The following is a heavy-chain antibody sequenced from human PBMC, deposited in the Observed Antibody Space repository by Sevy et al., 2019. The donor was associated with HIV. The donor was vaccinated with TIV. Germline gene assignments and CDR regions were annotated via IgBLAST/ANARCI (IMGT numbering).Heavy chain of an antibody. CDR1: GFTFNNYN. CDR2: VSGSSNYI. D-gene: IGHD3-10*01. CDR3: ARGPPDGSYDYFDY. J-gene: IGHJ4*02. V-gene: IGHV3-21*06. Sequence: GGSLRLSCATSGFTFNNYNMHWVRQAPGKGLEWVSSVSGSSNYIYYAESVKGRFIISRDNTKNTLYLQMNSLRVDDTALYYCARGPPDGSYDYFDYWGQGTLVTVSS.